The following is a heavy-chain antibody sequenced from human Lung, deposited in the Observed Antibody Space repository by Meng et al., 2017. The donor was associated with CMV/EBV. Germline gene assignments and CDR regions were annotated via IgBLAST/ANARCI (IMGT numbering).Heavy chain of an antibody. Sequence: SVXVSXXASGFTFTSSAVQWVRQARGQRLEWIGWIVVGSGNTNYAQKFQERVTITRDMSTSTAYMELSSLRSEDTAVYYCAAEALKEQWLVYYYGMDVGGQGTXVTVSS. D-gene: IGHD6-19*01. CDR1: GFTFTSSA. V-gene: IGHV1-58*01. CDR2: IVVGSGNT. CDR3: AAEALKEQWLVYYYGMDV. J-gene: IGHJ6*02.